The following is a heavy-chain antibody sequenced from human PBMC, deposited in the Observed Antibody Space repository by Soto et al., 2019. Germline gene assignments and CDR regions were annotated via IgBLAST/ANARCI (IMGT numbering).Heavy chain of an antibody. CDR2: IYDSGST. CDR1: GGSISSSSNY. J-gene: IGHJ2*01. D-gene: IGHD6-6*01. CDR3: AAVLYSSSPDWYFDL. V-gene: IGHV4-39*01. Sequence: QLQLQESGPGLVKPSETLSLTCTVSGGSISSSSNYWGGLRQPPGKGLEWIGCIYDSGSTYYNPSLKSRVTISVDTSKNQFCLRLSSVTAADTAVYYCAAVLYSSSPDWYFDLWGRGALVTVSS.